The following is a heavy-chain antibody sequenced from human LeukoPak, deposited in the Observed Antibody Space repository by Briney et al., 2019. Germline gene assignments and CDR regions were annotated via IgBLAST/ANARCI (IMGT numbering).Heavy chain of an antibody. V-gene: IGHV4-34*01. CDR3: ARAYHNWYFDL. CDR1: GGSFSGYY. Sequence: SETLSLTCAVYGGSFSGYYWIWIRQPPGKGLEWSGEINPSGRTNYNPSLKSRVTISIDTSKNQFSLKLSSVTAADTAAYYCARAYHNWYFDLWGRGTLVTVSS. D-gene: IGHD2-2*01. CDR2: INPSGRT. J-gene: IGHJ2*01.